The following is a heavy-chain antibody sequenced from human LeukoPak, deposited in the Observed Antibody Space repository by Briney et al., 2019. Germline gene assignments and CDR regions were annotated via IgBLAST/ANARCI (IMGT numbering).Heavy chain of an antibody. CDR2: ISGNSGDI. Sequence: GGSLRLSCAASGFRFSDHYMSWIRQAPGKGPEWISYISGNSGDIAYADSVKGRFTISRDNAKNSLHLQMNSLRVEDTAVYHCVRHAGRTGGQWGQGILITDSS. D-gene: IGHD3-10*01. J-gene: IGHJ4*02. V-gene: IGHV3/OR16-9*01. CDR1: GFRFSDHY. CDR3: VRHAGRTGGQ.